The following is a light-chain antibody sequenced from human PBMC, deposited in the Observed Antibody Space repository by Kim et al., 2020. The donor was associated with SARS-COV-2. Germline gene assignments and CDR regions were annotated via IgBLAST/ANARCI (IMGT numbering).Light chain of an antibody. CDR3: QQRSTWPPWT. V-gene: IGKV3-11*01. J-gene: IGKJ1*01. Sequence: SPGDRYTLSCRASQSISTYLAWYQQKPGQAPRLLIFDASNRATGIPGRFSGSGSGTDFTLTISSLEPEDFAVYYCQQRSTWPPWTFGQGTKVDIK. CDR1: QSISTY. CDR2: DAS.